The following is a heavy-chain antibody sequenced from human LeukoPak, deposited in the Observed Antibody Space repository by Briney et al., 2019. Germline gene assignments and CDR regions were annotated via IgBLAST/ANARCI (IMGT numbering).Heavy chain of an antibody. J-gene: IGHJ4*02. D-gene: IGHD6-19*01. CDR1: GFTVSSNY. Sequence: PGGSLRLSCAASGFTVSSNYMSWVRQAPGKGLEWVSVIYSGGSTYYADSVKGRFTISRDNSKNTLYLQMNSLRAEDTAVYYCARSVYSSGWPIDYWGQGTLVTVSS. CDR3: ARSVYSSGWPIDY. V-gene: IGHV3-66*01. CDR2: IYSGGST.